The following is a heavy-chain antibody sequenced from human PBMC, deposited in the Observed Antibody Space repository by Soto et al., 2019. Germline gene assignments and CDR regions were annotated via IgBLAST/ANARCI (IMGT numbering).Heavy chain of an antibody. Sequence: PSETLSLTCTVSGGSVTSGSYYWSWIRQPPGKGLEWIGYIYYSRSTIYNPSLKSRLTMSVDTSKNQFSLRLTSATAADTAVYYCARLDPRGYFDYWGQGSLVTVSS. CDR1: GGSVTSGSYY. CDR2: IYYSRST. V-gene: IGHV4-61*01. CDR3: ARLDPRGYFDY. D-gene: IGHD3-10*01. J-gene: IGHJ4*02.